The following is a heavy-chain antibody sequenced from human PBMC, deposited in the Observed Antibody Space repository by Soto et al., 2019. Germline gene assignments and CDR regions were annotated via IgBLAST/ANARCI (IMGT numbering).Heavy chain of an antibody. CDR1: GFTFSSYG. V-gene: IGHV3-30*18. J-gene: IGHJ6*02. Sequence: QVQLVESGGGVVQPGRSLRLSCAASGFTFSSYGMHWVRQAPGKGLEWVAVISYDGSNKYYADSVKGRFTISRDNSKNTLYLQMNSLRAEDTAVYYCAKVGVVAATPPYCGMDVWGQGTTVTVSS. CDR2: ISYDGSNK. CDR3: AKVGVVAATPPYCGMDV. D-gene: IGHD2-15*01.